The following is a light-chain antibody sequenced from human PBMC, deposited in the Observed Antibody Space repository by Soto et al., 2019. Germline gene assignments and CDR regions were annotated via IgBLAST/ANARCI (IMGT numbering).Light chain of an antibody. CDR2: KAS. CDR3: QQYNSYSWT. J-gene: IGKJ1*01. Sequence: DIQMTQSPSTLPASVGDRVTITCRAGQSISNWLAWYQQKPGKAPKLLIYKASSLESGVPSRFSGSGSGTEFTLTISSLQPDDFATYYCQQYNSYSWTFGQGTKV. V-gene: IGKV1-5*03. CDR1: QSISNW.